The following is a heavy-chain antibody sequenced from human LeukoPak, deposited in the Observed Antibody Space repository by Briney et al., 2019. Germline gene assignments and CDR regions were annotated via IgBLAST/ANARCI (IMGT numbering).Heavy chain of an antibody. Sequence: SETLSLTCAVYGGSFSGYYWSWIRQPPGKGLEWIGEINHSGSTNYNPSLTSRVTISVDTSKNQFSLKLSSVTAADTAVYYCARGARGWYLRYWGQGTLVTVSS. CDR2: INHSGST. J-gene: IGHJ4*02. CDR3: ARGARGWYLRY. CDR1: GGSFSGYY. V-gene: IGHV4-34*01. D-gene: IGHD6-19*01.